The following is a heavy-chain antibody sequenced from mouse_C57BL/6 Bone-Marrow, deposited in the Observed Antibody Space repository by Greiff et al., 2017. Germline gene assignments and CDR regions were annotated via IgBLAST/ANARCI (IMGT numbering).Heavy chain of an antibody. V-gene: IGHV1-55*01. Sequence: VQLQQSGAELVKPGASVKMSCKASGYTFTSYWITWVKQRPGQGLEWIGDIYPGSGSTNYNEKFKSKATLTVDTSSSTAYMQLSSLTSEDSAVYYCARLGLNYGSGYAKGDWGQGTSVT. D-gene: IGHD1-1*01. CDR2: IYPGSGST. J-gene: IGHJ4*01. CDR3: ARLGLNYGSGYAKGD. CDR1: GYTFTSYW.